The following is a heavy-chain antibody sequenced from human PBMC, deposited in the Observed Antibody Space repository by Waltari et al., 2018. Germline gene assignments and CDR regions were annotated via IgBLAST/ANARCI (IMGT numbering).Heavy chain of an antibody. Sequence: QVQLVQSGAEVKKPGASVKVSCKVSGYTLTELSMPWVRQAPGKGLEWMGGFDPEDGETIYAQKFQGRVTMTEDTSTDTAYMELSSLRSEDTAVYYCVGMITFGGDPCCWGQGTLVTVSS. V-gene: IGHV1-24*01. D-gene: IGHD3-16*01. CDR2: FDPEDGET. CDR1: GYTLTELS. CDR3: VGMITFGGDPCC. J-gene: IGHJ4*02.